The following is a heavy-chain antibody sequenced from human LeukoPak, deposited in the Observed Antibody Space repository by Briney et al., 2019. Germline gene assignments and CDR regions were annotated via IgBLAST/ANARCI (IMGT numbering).Heavy chain of an antibody. CDR1: GGSFSGYY. D-gene: IGHD1-26*01. Sequence: PSETLSLTCAVYGGSFSGYYWSWIRQPPGKGLEWIGEINHSGTTNYNPSLKSRVTISVDASKNQFSLKLSSVTAADTAVYYCAREVRGSYYYFDYWGQGTLVTVSS. CDR2: INHSGTT. V-gene: IGHV4-34*01. CDR3: AREVRGSYYYFDY. J-gene: IGHJ4*02.